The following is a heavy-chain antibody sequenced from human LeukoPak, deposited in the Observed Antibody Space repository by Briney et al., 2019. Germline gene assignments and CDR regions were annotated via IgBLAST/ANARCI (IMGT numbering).Heavy chain of an antibody. D-gene: IGHD2-2*01. CDR1: GFTVSSNY. J-gene: IGHJ4*02. CDR2: IYSGGST. V-gene: IGHV3-53*01. Sequence: QSGGSLRLSCAASGFTVSSNYMSWVRQAPGKGLEWVSVIYSGGSTYYADSVKGRFTISGDNSKNTLYLQMNSLRAEDTAVYYCARESPGQLREYWGQGTLVTVSS. CDR3: ARESPGQLREY.